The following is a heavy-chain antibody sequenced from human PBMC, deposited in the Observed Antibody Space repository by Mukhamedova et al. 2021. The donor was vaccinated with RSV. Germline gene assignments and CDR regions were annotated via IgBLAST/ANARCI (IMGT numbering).Heavy chain of an antibody. CDR1: STWG. Sequence: STWGVTWVRQAPGKGLEWVANIKQDASEDHYVDSVKGRFTISRDNAKNSLYLQMNGLRAEDTAVYYCAREERESGGFDYWGQGTLVTV. V-gene: IGHV3-7*04. J-gene: IGHJ4*02. CDR3: AREERESGGFDY. D-gene: IGHD3-16*01. CDR2: IKQDASED.